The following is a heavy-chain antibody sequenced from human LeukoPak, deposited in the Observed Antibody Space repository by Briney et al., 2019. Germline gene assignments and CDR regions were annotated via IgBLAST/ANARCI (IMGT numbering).Heavy chain of an antibody. J-gene: IGHJ4*02. CDR1: GFTFSSYA. CDR3: AKRPSGSYFAPLFDY. Sequence: GGSLRLSCAASGFTFSSYAMSWVRQAPGKGLEWVSAISGSGGSTYYADSVKGRFTISRDNSKNTLYLQMNSLRAEDTAVYYCAKRPSGSYFAPLFDYWGQGALVTVSS. CDR2: ISGSGGST. D-gene: IGHD1-26*01. V-gene: IGHV3-23*01.